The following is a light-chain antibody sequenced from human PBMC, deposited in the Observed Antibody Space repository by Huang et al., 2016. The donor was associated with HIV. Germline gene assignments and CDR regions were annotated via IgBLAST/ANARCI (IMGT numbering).Light chain of an antibody. V-gene: IGKV1-5*03. CDR2: KAS. J-gene: IGKJ4*01. Sequence: DIQMTQSPSTLSASVGDRITITCRASESISSWFAWYQQKPGKAPKLLVYKASTLESGVPSRFSGSGSGTEFTLTISSLQPDDFASYYCQQCNSFPLTFGGGTKVEIK. CDR1: ESISSW. CDR3: QQCNSFPLT.